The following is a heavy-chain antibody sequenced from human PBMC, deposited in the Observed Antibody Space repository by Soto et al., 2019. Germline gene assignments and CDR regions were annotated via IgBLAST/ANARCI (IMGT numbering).Heavy chain of an antibody. Sequence: SETLSLTCTVSGGSIKKYYGSWIRQSPGKGLEWIGRIYYSGSTNYNPSLKSRLTISVDTSKNQLSLRLSSVTAADTAIYYCARVGVTGWYYFDYWGHGTLVTVSS. J-gene: IGHJ4*01. CDR1: GGSIKKYY. V-gene: IGHV4-59*01. D-gene: IGHD3-9*01. CDR3: ARVGVTGWYYFDY. CDR2: IYYSGST.